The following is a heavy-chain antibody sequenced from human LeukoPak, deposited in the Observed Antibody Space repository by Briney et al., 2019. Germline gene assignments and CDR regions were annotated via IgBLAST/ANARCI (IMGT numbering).Heavy chain of an antibody. J-gene: IGHJ1*01. CDR2: ISGSGGST. D-gene: IGHD3-22*01. Sequence: GGSLRLSRAASGFTFSSYAMSWVRQAPGKGLEWVSAISGSGGSTYYADSVKGRFTISRDNSKNTLYLQMNSLRAEDTAVYYCAKDGLGDSSGYYYSGYFQHWGQGTLVTVSS. CDR3: AKDGLGDSSGYYYSGYFQH. V-gene: IGHV3-23*01. CDR1: GFTFSSYA.